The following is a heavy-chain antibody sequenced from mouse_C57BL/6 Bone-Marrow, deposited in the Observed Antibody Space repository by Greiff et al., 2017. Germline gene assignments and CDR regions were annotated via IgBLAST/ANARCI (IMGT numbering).Heavy chain of an antibody. CDR1: GFNIKDYY. CDR3: ARTFYYDYGPAWFAY. V-gene: IGHV14-2*01. CDR2: IDPEDGET. Sequence: EVKLMESGAELVKPGASVKLSCTASGFNIKDYYMHWVKQRTEQGLEWIGRIDPEDGETKYAPKFQGKATITADTSSNTAYLQLSSLTSEDTAVYYCARTFYYDYGPAWFAYWGQGTLVTVSA. D-gene: IGHD2-4*01. J-gene: IGHJ3*01.